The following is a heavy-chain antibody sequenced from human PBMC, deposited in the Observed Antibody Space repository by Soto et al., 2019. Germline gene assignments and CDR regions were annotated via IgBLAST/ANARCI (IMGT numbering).Heavy chain of an antibody. V-gene: IGHV4-30-2*01. CDR3: ARTMTTSGWFDP. J-gene: IGHJ5*02. CDR2: IYHSGGT. CDR1: GGPITSGGYS. Sequence: SETLSLTCAVSGGPITSGGYSWSWIRQPPGKGLEWIGYIYHSGGTYYNTSLKSRVTLSIDRTKKQFSLKLKSVTAADTAVYFRARTMTTSGWFDPWGQGTLVTVSS. D-gene: IGHD4-17*01.